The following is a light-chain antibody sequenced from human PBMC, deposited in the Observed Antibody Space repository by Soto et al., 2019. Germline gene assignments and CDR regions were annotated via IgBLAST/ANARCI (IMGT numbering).Light chain of an antibody. CDR2: DAS. V-gene: IGKV1-5*01. CDR1: QSISIW. CDR3: QQYNSYPYA. Sequence: DIQMTQSPSTLSASVGDRVTITCRASQSISIWLAWYQQKPGQAPKLLIYDASSLESGVPSRFSGSGSGTEFTLTISSLQPDDFATYACQQYNSYPYAFGQGTKLEIK. J-gene: IGKJ2*01.